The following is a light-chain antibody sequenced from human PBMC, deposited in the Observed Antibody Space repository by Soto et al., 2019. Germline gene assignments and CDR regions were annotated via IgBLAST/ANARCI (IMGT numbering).Light chain of an antibody. CDR2: DAS. J-gene: IGKJ4*01. CDR3: QQRSNL. V-gene: IGKV3-11*01. Sequence: EIVFTQSPATLSLSPGERATLSCRASQSVSSYLAWYQQKPGQAPRLLIYDASNRATGIPARFSGSGSGTDFTLTISSLEPEDFAVYYCQQRSNLFGGGTKVEIK. CDR1: QSVSSY.